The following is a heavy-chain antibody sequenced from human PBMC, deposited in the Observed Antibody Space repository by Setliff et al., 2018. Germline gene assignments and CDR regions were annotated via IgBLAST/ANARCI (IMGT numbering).Heavy chain of an antibody. J-gene: IGHJ1*01. Sequence: SETLSLTCAVSGFSISSGYYWGWIRQPPGKGLEWIVNIHHSGKAYYNPSLKSRVTMSVDTSKNQFSLKLSSVTAADTAVYYCVREGYSEYFQDWGRGTLVTVSS. D-gene: IGHD1-1*01. CDR1: GFSISSGYY. V-gene: IGHV4-38-2*01. CDR2: IHHSGKA. CDR3: VREGYSEYFQD.